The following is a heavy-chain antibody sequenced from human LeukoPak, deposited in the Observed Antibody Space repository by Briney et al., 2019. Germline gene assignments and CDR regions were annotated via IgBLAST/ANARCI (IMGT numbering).Heavy chain of an antibody. V-gene: IGHV4-59*01. CDR1: GGSISLYY. CDR2: FYDTRSP. CDR3: ARGRGSLTY. D-gene: IGHD3-10*01. J-gene: IGHJ4*02. Sequence: TSETLSLTCTVDGGSISLYYWSWIRQPPGKGLEWIGYFYDTRSPKYNPSLERRVTISVDMSRNQFSLNLTSVTAADTAVYYCARGRGSLTYWGQGTLATVSS.